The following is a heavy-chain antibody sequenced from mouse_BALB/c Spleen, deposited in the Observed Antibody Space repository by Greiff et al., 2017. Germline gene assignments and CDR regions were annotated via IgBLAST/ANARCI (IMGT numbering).Heavy chain of an antibody. CDR2: INPGSGGT. CDR1: GYAFTNYL. J-gene: IGHJ4*01. D-gene: IGHD2-1*01. Sequence: VQLQQSGAELVRPGTSVKVSCKASGYAFTNYLIEWVKQRPGQGLEWIGVINPGSGGTNYNEKFKGKATLTADKSSSTAYMQLSSLTSDDSAVYFCARAGKGNFYAMDYWGQGTSVPVSS. CDR3: ARAGKGNFYAMDY. V-gene: IGHV1-54*01.